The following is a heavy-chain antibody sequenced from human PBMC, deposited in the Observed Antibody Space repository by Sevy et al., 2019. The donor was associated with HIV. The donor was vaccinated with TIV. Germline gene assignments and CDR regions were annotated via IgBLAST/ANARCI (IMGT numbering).Heavy chain of an antibody. CDR3: AKRERSYYDSSGNYDAFDV. D-gene: IGHD3-22*01. CDR2: ISFDGSDK. CDR1: GFDSSTYD. Sequence: GGSLRLSCAASGFDSSTYDMHWVRQAPGKGLEWVAFISFDGSDKWYVDSVKGRFTISRDNSKNTLYVQMNTLRDEDTAVYYCAKRERSYYDSSGNYDAFDVWGQGTSVTVSS. V-gene: IGHV3-33*03. J-gene: IGHJ3*01.